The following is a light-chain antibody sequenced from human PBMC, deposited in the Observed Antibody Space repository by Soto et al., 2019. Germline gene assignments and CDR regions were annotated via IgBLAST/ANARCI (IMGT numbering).Light chain of an antibody. CDR1: RNDVGDYDY. CDR2: DVT. V-gene: IGLV2-14*03. Sequence: QSVLTQPASVSGSPGQSITISCTGTRNDVGDYDYVSWYQQLPGKAPKLLIYDVTYRPSGVSSRFSGSKSGDTASLTISGLQAEDEADYYCSSYSTTSTLAFGGGTKLTVL. J-gene: IGLJ1*01. CDR3: SSYSTTSTLA.